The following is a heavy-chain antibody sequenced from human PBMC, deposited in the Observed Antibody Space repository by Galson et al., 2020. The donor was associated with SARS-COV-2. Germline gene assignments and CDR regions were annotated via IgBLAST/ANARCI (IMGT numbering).Heavy chain of an antibody. V-gene: IGHV4-31*03. D-gene: IGHD1-26*01. CDR2: IYYSGST. Sequence: SETLSLTCTVSGGSISSGGYYWSWIRQHPGKGLEWIGYIYYSGSTYYNPSLKSRVTISVDTSKNQFSLKLSSVTAADTAVYYCARHSAWGAFDIWGQGTMVTVSS. CDR1: GGSISSGGYY. J-gene: IGHJ3*02. CDR3: ARHSAWGAFDI.